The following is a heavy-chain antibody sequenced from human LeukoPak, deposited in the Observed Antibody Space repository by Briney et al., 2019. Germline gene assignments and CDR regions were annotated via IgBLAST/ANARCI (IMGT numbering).Heavy chain of an antibody. CDR2: ISNNGEIT. D-gene: IGHD4-17*01. CDR1: GFTFNNGP. CDR3: AREADYGYFDY. Sequence: GGSLRLSCAASGFTFNNGPMSWVRQAPGKGLEWVSIISNNGEITFYADSVKGRFTISRGNSRNTLYLHMSNLRAEDTAIYYCAREADYGYFDYWGQGTLVTVSS. J-gene: IGHJ4*02. V-gene: IGHV3-23*01.